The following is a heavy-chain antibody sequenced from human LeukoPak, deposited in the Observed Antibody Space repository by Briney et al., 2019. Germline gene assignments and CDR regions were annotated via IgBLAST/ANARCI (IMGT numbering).Heavy chain of an antibody. J-gene: IGHJ6*03. CDR2: ISWDGIST. D-gene: IGHD2/OR15-2a*01. CDR1: GFSFDDYT. CDR3: AKSSPRLVSDYYYYMDV. Sequence: GGSLRLSCAASGFSFDDYTMHWVRQAPGKGLEWVSLISWDGISTHYADSVKGRFTISRDNSKNSLFLQMNSLTTEDTALYYCAKSSPRLVSDYYYYMDVWGKGTTVTVSS. V-gene: IGHV3-43*01.